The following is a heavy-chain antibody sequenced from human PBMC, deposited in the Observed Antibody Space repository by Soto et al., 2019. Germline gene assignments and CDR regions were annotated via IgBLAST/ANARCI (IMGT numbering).Heavy chain of an antibody. CDR2: ISGSGGST. D-gene: IGHD6-13*01. J-gene: IGHJ4*02. CDR3: AKAQSLYSSNWGDY. CDR1: GFTLSNYA. V-gene: IGHV3-23*01. Sequence: GGSLRLSCAASGFTLSNYAMSWVRQAPGKGLEWVSAISGSGGSTYYADSVKGRFTISRDNSKNTLYLQMNSLRAEDTAVYYCAKAQSLYSSNWGDYWGQGTLVTVSS.